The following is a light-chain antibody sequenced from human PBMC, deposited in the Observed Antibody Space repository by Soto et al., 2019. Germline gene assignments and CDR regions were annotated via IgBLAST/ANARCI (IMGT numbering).Light chain of an antibody. CDR2: EVS. J-gene: IGLJ1*01. V-gene: IGLV2-14*03. CDR1: SSDVGAYDY. CDR3: SSYTSSSTRV. Sequence: CVLTRPAYVYGAAGEAITISCTGTSSDVGAYDYVSWYQQHPDKAPKLMIYEVSNRPSGVSNRFSGSKSVNTATLTISGLQADDEADCYCSSYTSSSTRVFGTGTKVTVL.